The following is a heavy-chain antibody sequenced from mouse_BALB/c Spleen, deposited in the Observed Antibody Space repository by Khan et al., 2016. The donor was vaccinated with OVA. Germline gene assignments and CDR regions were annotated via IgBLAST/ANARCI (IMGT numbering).Heavy chain of an antibody. V-gene: IGHV3-2*02. CDR3: VRVYGGDFDY. J-gene: IGHJ2*01. Sequence: EVKLLESGPGLVKPSQSLSLTCTVTGYSITSDYAWNWIRQFPGNKLEWMGHISYSGNTKYNPSLKSRISVTRDTSKNQIFLQLNSVTAEDTATYYCVRVYGGDFDYWGQGTTLTVSS. CDR1: GYSITSDYA. CDR2: ISYSGNT. D-gene: IGHD2-10*02.